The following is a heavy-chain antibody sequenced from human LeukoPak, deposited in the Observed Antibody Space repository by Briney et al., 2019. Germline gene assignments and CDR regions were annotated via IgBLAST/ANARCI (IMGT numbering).Heavy chain of an antibody. V-gene: IGHV3-30*02. Sequence: PGGSLRLSCAASGFTFSSYGMHWVRQAPGKGLEWVAFIRYDGTEKYYGDSVKSRFTISRDNAKNSLYLQMNSLRAEDTAVYYCASTGYSSGWYFDYWGQGTLVTVSS. D-gene: IGHD6-19*01. J-gene: IGHJ4*02. CDR3: ASTGYSSGWYFDY. CDR1: GFTFSSYG. CDR2: IRYDGTEK.